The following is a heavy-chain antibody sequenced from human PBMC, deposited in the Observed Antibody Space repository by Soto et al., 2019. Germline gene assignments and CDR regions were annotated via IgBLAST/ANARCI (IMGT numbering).Heavy chain of an antibody. D-gene: IGHD3-22*01. J-gene: IGHJ4*02. CDR3: ARDNRSGYYFDY. Sequence: QLQLQESGSGLVKPSQTLSLTCTVSGGSISSGGYSWNWIRQPPGKGLEWIGNIYQSGTTDYNPSLKSRVTISVDSSKNQFSLKVSSVTAADTAVYYCARDNRSGYYFDYWGQATLVTVSS. CDR2: IYQSGTT. CDR1: GGSISSGGYS. V-gene: IGHV4-30-2*01.